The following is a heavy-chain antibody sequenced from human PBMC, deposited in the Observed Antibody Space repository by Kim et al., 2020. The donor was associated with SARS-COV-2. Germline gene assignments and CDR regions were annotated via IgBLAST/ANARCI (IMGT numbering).Heavy chain of an antibody. Sequence: GGSLRLSCAASGFTFSDYYMSWIRQAPGKGLEWVSYISSSSSYTNYADSVKGRFTISRDNAKNSLYLQMNSLRAEDTAVYYCARDRGSYGPAQHYFDYWGQGTLVTVSS. V-gene: IGHV3-11*05. J-gene: IGHJ4*02. CDR1: GFTFSDYY. CDR2: ISSSSSYT. CDR3: ARDRGSYGPAQHYFDY. D-gene: IGHD5-18*01.